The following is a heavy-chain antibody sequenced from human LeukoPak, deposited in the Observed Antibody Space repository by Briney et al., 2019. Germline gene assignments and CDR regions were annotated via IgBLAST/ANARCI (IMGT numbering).Heavy chain of an antibody. CDR1: GYTFTDHY. CDR3: ARWTADYYMDV. Sequence: ASVTVSFTSSGYTFTDHYIHWVRQAPGQGNEWMGWMNPNSGGTKYAQKFQGRVTMTRDTSISTAYTELSSLRSDDTAVYYCARWTADYYMDVWGKGTTVTVSS. D-gene: IGHD3/OR15-3a*01. CDR2: MNPNSGGT. J-gene: IGHJ6*03. V-gene: IGHV1-2*02.